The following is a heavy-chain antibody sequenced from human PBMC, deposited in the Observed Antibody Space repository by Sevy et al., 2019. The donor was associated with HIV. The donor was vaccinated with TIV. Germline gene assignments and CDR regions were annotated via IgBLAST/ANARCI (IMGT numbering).Heavy chain of an antibody. CDR3: ARGGGELNYTQTGSLQH. J-gene: IGHJ1*01. V-gene: IGHV3-21*01. CDR2: ISNSSYI. D-gene: IGHD1-26*01. Sequence: GGSLRLSCAASGFTFSSYSMNWVRQAPGKGLEWVSAISNSSYIYYADSVKGGFTSSRDNTKNSLYLQMNSLRAGDTAEYYCARGGGELNYTQTGSLQHWGQGTLVTVSS. CDR1: GFTFSSYS.